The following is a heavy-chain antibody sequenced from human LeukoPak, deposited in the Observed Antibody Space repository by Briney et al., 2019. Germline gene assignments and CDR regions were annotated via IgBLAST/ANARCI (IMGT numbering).Heavy chain of an antibody. V-gene: IGHV1-18*01. CDR3: AREGYSSGSPPYGMDV. CDR2: ISAYNGNT. CDR1: GYTLTRYG. J-gene: IGHJ6*02. Sequence: ASVKVSRKASGYTLTRYGISWVRQAPGQGREWMGWISAYNGNTNYAQKLQGRVTMTTDTSTSTAYMELRSLRSDDTAVYYCAREGYSSGSPPYGMDVWGQGTTVTVSS. D-gene: IGHD6-19*01.